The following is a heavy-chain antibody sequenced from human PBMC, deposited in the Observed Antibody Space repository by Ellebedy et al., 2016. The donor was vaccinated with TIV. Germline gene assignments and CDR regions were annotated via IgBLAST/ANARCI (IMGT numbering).Heavy chain of an antibody. CDR2: ISYDGSNK. Sequence: GGSLRLSCAASGFTFSSYAMHWVRQAPGKGLEWVAVISYDGSNKYYADSVKGRFTISRDNSKNTLYLQMNSLRAEDTAVYYCAKIPYGGGDDAFDIWGQGTMVTVSS. CDR3: AKIPYGGGDDAFDI. V-gene: IGHV3-30-3*02. D-gene: IGHD4-23*01. CDR1: GFTFSSYA. J-gene: IGHJ3*02.